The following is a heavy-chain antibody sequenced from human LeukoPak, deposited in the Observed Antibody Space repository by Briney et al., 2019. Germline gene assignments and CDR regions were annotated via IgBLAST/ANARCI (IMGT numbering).Heavy chain of an antibody. CDR3: AIFTYYYDSSGYLPDY. J-gene: IGHJ4*02. V-gene: IGHV4-34*01. CDR1: GGSFSGYH. CDR2: INHSGST. Sequence: PSETLSLTCAVYGGSFSGYHWSWIRQPPGKGLEWIGEINHSGSTNYNPSLKSRVTISVDTSKNQFSLKLSSVTAADTAVYYCAIFTYYYDSSGYLPDYWGQGTLVTVSS. D-gene: IGHD3-22*01.